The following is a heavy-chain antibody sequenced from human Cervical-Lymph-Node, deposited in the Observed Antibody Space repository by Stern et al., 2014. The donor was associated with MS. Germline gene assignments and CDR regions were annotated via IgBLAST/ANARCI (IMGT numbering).Heavy chain of an antibody. J-gene: IGHJ4*02. Sequence: VQLVESGGGLVQPGGSLRLSCAASGFTVSSNYMSWVRQAPGTGLEWVSVIYSGGSTYYADSVKGRFTISRDNPKNTLYLQMNSLRAEDTAVYYCARNPRSSGWYVDWGQGTLVTVSS. V-gene: IGHV3-66*02. D-gene: IGHD6-19*01. CDR1: GFTVSSNY. CDR2: IYSGGST. CDR3: ARNPRSSGWYVD.